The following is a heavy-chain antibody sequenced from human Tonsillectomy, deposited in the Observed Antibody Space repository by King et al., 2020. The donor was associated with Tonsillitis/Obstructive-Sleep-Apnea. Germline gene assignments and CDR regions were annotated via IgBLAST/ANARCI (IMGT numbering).Heavy chain of an antibody. J-gene: IGHJ4*02. CDR2: INTNTGNP. D-gene: IGHD3-10*01. CDR3: ARGGLVLFGELWGPFDY. CDR1: GYTFTSYA. Sequence: QLVQSGSELKKPGASVKISCKASGYTFTSYAMNWVRQAPGQGLEWMGWINTNTGNPTYAHGFTGRFVFSLDTSVSAAYLQINNLTAEDTAVCYCARGGLVLFGELWGPFDYWGQGTLVTLSS. V-gene: IGHV7-4-1*02.